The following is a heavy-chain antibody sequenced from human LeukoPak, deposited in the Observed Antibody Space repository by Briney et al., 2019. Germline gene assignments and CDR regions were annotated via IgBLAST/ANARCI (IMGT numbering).Heavy chain of an antibody. CDR2: IGSSDSTT. J-gene: IGHJ6*03. Sequence: PGGSLRLSCVASGFTFSSYEMNWVRQAPGKGLEWLSYIGSSDSTTHYADSVKGRFTISRDNAKNSLYLQMNSLRVEDTAVYYCARDGTPNYSSGWFYMDVWGEGTTVTISS. V-gene: IGHV3-48*03. CDR3: ARDGTPNYSSGWFYMDV. CDR1: GFTFSSYE. D-gene: IGHD6-13*01.